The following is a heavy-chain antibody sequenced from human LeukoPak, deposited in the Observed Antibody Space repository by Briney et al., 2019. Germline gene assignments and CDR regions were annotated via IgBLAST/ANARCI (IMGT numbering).Heavy chain of an antibody. CDR1: GFTFSSFA. CDR3: AKILNSWGDDAFDI. CDR2: ISDSGDNT. D-gene: IGHD3-16*01. J-gene: IGHJ3*02. V-gene: IGHV3-23*01. Sequence: PGGPLRLSCAASGFTFSSFAMTWVRQAPGKGLEWVSTISDSGDNTFYADSMKGRFTISRDNSKSTLFLQMDGLRAEDTAVYYCAKILNSWGDDAFDIWGQGTMATVSS.